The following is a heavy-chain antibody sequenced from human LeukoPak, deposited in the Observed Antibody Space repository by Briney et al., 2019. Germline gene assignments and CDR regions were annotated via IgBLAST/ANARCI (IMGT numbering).Heavy chain of an antibody. J-gene: IGHJ3*02. V-gene: IGHV1-69*13. CDR1: GGTFSSYA. D-gene: IGHD3-22*01. CDR2: IIPIFGTA. Sequence: SVKVSCKASGGTFSSYAISWVRQAPGQGLEWMGGIIPIFGTANYAQKFQGRVTITADESTSTAYMELSSLRSEDTAVYYCARAPEPITMIAILFNDAFDIWGQGTMVTVSS. CDR3: ARAPEPITMIAILFNDAFDI.